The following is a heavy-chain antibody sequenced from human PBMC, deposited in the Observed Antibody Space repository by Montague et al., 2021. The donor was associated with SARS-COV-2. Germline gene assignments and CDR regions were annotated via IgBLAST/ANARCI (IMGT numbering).Heavy chain of an antibody. Sequence: SMRISCAASGFIFSSYAMHWVRQAPGKGLEWVAVISYDGSNKYYVDSVKGRFTISRDNSKNTLYLQMNSLRAEDTAVYYCARDWDGYDLDYGMDVWGQGTTVTVSS. CDR2: ISYDGSNK. D-gene: IGHD5-12*01. CDR1: GFIFSSYA. CDR3: ARDWDGYDLDYGMDV. J-gene: IGHJ6*02. V-gene: IGHV3-30*04.